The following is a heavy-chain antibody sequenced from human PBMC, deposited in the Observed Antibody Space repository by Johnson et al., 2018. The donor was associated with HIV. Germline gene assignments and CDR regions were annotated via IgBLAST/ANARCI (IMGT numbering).Heavy chain of an antibody. CDR1: GFTFRSYW. CDR2: IKQDGSEK. D-gene: IGHD1-26*01. Sequence: VQLVESGGGLVQPGGSLRLSCAVSGFTFRSYWMTWVRQAPGKGLEWVTNIKQDGSEKYYVDSVKGRFTISRDNAKNSLYLQMNSLRAGDTAVYYCTTDGWELLHFRAKTPDAFDIWGQGTMVTVSS. V-gene: IGHV3-7*01. CDR3: TTDGWELLHFRAKTPDAFDI. J-gene: IGHJ3*02.